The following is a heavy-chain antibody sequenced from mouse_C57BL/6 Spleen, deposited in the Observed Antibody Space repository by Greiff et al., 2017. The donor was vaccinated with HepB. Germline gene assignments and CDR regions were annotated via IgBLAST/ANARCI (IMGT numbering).Heavy chain of an antibody. CDR1: GFSFNTYA. CDR3: VRTTGAWFAY. J-gene: IGHJ3*01. Sequence: EVHLVESGGGLVQPKGSSKLSCAASGFSFNTYAMNWVRQAPGKGLEWVARIRSKSNNYATYYADSVKDRFTISRDDSESMLYLQMNNLKTEDTAMYYCVRTTGAWFAYWGQGTLVTVSA. D-gene: IGHD4-1*02. CDR2: IRSKSNNYAT. V-gene: IGHV10-1*01.